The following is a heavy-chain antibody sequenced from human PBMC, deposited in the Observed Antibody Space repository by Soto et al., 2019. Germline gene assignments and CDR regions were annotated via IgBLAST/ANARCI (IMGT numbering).Heavy chain of an antibody. CDR2: ISGSGGST. J-gene: IGHJ5*02. D-gene: IGHD3-10*01. CDR1: GLTFSSYA. V-gene: IGHV3-23*01. CDR3: ARDSGQLLTNWFDP. Sequence: PGGSLRLSCAASGLTFSSYAMSWVRQAPGKGLEWVSAISGSGGSTYYADSVKGRFTISRDNSKNTLYLQMTSLTSDDTAVYYCARDSGQLLTNWFDPWGQGTLVTVSS.